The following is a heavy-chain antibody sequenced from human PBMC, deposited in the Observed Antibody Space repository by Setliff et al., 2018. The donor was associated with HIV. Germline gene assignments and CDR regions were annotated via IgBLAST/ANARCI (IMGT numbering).Heavy chain of an antibody. CDR2: IYNSGGT. J-gene: IGHJ1*01. CDR3: ARGGYCSGGSCYYTEYFQH. Sequence: SETLSLTCTVSGGSISTGGYYWSWIRQHPGKGLEWIGYIYNSGGTYYNPSLKSRITMSIDTSKNQFSLKLSSVTAADTAVYYCARGGYCSGGSCYYTEYFQHWGQGTLVTVSS. V-gene: IGHV4-31*03. D-gene: IGHD2-15*01. CDR1: GGSISTGGYY.